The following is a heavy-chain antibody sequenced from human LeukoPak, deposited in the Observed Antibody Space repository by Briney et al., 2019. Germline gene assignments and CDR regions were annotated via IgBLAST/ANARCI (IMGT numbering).Heavy chain of an antibody. J-gene: IGHJ6*03. Sequence: GGSLRLSCAASGFTFSSYGMHWVRQAPGKGLEWVALIRYDGSNKYYADSVKGRFTISRDNSKNTLYLQMNSLRAEDTAVYYCAKDLLRFLEWLSEGYMDVWGKGTTVTVSS. D-gene: IGHD3-3*01. CDR2: IRYDGSNK. CDR3: AKDLLRFLEWLSEGYMDV. V-gene: IGHV3-30*02. CDR1: GFTFSSYG.